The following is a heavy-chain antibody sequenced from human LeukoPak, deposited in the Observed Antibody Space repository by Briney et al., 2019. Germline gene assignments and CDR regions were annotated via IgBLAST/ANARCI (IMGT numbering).Heavy chain of an antibody. Sequence: ASVKVSCKASGYTFTGYYMHWVRQAPGQGLEWMGWINPNSGGTNYAQKFQGRVTMTRDTSISTAYMELSRLRSGDTAVYYCAREPGIAAAGTDYWGQGTLVTVSS. J-gene: IGHJ4*02. V-gene: IGHV1-2*02. D-gene: IGHD6-13*01. CDR3: AREPGIAAAGTDY. CDR2: INPNSGGT. CDR1: GYTFTGYY.